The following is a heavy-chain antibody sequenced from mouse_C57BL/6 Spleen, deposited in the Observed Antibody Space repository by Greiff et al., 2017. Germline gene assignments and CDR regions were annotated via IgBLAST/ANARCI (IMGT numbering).Heavy chain of an antibody. CDR1: GYAFSSAW. CDR2: IYPGDGDT. J-gene: IGHJ2*01. V-gene: IGHV1-82*01. D-gene: IGHD1-1*01. Sequence: VKLVESGPELVKPGDSVKISCKASGYAFSSAWMNWVKQRPGTGREWIGRIYPGDGDTNYNGKFKGKAKLTADKSSRTSYMQLRRLTSEDSAVYFCASDYYGISFDYWGQGTTLTVSS. CDR3: ASDYYGISFDY.